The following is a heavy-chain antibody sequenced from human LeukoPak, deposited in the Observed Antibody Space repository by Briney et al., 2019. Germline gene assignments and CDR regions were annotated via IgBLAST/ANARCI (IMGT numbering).Heavy chain of an antibody. D-gene: IGHD3-3*01. CDR3: ARDTNLGVAYYSGMDV. CDR1: GFTFSSYS. CDR2: IEKTGSET. Sequence: GGSLRLSCAASGFTFSSYSMNWVRQAPGKGLEWVAYIEKTGSETYYVDSVKGRFTITRENTRNSLFLQMYSVRAEDTAVYFCARDTNLGVAYYSGMDVWGHGTTVTVSS. V-gene: IGHV3-7*01. J-gene: IGHJ6*02.